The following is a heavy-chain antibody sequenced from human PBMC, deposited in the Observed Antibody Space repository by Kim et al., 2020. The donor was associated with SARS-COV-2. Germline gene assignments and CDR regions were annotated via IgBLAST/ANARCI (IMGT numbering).Heavy chain of an antibody. J-gene: IGHJ6*02. CDR2: VSSSGATT. CDR3: AKTEMDFQYYYTMEI. CDR1: GFTFSHYA. D-gene: IGHD2-8*01. V-gene: IGHV3-23*01. Sequence: GGSLRLSCVVSGFTFSHYAMTWVLQAPGKGLEWVSAVSSSGATTYYSDSVKGRFIISRDNSKNTLYLQMNSLRAEDTGVYFCAKTEMDFQYYYTMEIWGQGTTVTVS.